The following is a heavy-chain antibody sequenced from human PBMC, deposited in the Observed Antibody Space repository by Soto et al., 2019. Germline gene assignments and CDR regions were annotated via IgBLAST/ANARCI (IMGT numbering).Heavy chain of an antibody. Sequence: PGGSLRLSCAASGFTFGDYPMNWFRQAPGAGLEWVGFIRARAYGGTTDYAPSVEGRFSISRDDSKSIAYLQMGSLKIEDTGVYYCASQPKDYDFYVRDDYWGQGTLVTVSS. J-gene: IGHJ4*02. CDR2: IRARAYGGTT. CDR1: GFTFGDYP. V-gene: IGHV3-49*03. D-gene: IGHD3-3*01. CDR3: ASQPKDYDFYVRDDY.